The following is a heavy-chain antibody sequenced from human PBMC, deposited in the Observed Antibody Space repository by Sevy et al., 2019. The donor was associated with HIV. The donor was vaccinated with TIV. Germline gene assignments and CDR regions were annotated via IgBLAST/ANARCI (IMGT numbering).Heavy chain of an antibody. J-gene: IGHJ4*02. CDR3: ATTKDYYESSGCPFDY. CDR2: FDPEDGET. D-gene: IGHD3-22*01. Sequence: ASVKVSCKVSGYTLTKLSMHWVRQAPGKGLEWMGSFDPEDGETLYGQSLQGRITMTEDKSTDTAYMELNSLRSEDTAVYYCATTKDYYESSGCPFDYWGQGTLVTVSS. V-gene: IGHV1-24*01. CDR1: GYTLTKLS.